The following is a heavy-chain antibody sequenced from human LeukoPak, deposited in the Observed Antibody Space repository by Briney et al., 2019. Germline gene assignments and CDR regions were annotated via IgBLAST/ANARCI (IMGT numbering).Heavy chain of an antibody. V-gene: IGHV3-7*01. CDR1: GFTFSTYW. CDR3: AKRYGDHEEYFQH. CDR2: IKQDGSEK. Sequence: GGSLRLSCAASGFTFSTYWMSWVRQAPGKGLEWVANIKQDGSEKYYVDSVKGRFTISRDNAKNSLYLQMNSLRDEGTAVYYCAKRYGDHEEYFQHWGQGTLVTVSS. D-gene: IGHD4-17*01. J-gene: IGHJ1*01.